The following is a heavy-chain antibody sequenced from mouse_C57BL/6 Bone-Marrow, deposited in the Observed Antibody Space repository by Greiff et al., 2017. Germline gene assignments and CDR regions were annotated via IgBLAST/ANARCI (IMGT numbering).Heavy chain of an antibody. Sequence: QVQLKQPGAELVKPGASVKLSCKASGYTFTSYWMQWVKQRPGQGLEWIGEIDPSDSYTNYNQKFKGKATLTVDTSSSTAYMQLSSLTSEDSAVYYCARRNYYGNFFDYWGQGTTLTVSS. CDR3: ARRNYYGNFFDY. D-gene: IGHD2-1*01. J-gene: IGHJ2*01. CDR2: IDPSDSYT. CDR1: GYTFTSYW. V-gene: IGHV1-50*01.